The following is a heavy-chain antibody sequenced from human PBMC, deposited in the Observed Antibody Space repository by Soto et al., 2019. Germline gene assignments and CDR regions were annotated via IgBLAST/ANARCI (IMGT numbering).Heavy chain of an antibody. CDR1: GFTLNRYD. V-gene: IGHV3-33*01. Sequence: QVKLVESGGGVVQPGRSLRLSCAASGFTLNRYDMYWVRQAPGKGLEWVAVTWYDGSKTYYGESVKGRFTVSRDNSKNTVYLQMDSLRAEDTAEYYCARDLNAQQEWLRSEYDHWGQGTLVTVSS. CDR3: ARDLNAQQEWLRSEYDH. J-gene: IGHJ4*02. D-gene: IGHD5-12*01. CDR2: TWYDGSKT.